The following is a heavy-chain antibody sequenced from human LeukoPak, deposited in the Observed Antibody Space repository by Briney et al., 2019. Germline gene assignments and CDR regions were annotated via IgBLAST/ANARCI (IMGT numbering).Heavy chain of an antibody. J-gene: IGHJ4*02. CDR3: ATDRDSGIPRFDF. V-gene: IGHV3-23*01. D-gene: IGHD3-10*01. CDR1: TFTFSSYI. CDR2: ISGSGAST. Sequence: GGSLRLSCAASTFTFSSYIMSWVRQAPGRGLEWVSTISGSGASTYYADSLRARFTISRDNSKNTLYLQMNSLRAEDTAVYYCATDRDSGIPRFDFWGQGTL.